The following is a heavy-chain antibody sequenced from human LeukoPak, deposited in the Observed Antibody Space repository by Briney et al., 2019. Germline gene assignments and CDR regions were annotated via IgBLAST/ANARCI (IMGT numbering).Heavy chain of an antibody. V-gene: IGHV3-30*18. CDR3: AKLGSGSDPGAFDI. CDR1: GFTFNSYG. Sequence: GGSLRLSCAASGFTFNSYGMHWVRQAPGKGLEWVTVISYDGSNKYYADSVKGRFTISRDNSKNTLYLQMNSLRAEDTAVYYCAKLGSGSDPGAFDIWGRGTMVTVSS. D-gene: IGHD1-26*01. CDR2: ISYDGSNK. J-gene: IGHJ3*02.